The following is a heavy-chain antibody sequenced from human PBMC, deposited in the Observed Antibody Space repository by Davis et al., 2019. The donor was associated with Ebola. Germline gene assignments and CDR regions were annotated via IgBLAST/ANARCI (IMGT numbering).Heavy chain of an antibody. J-gene: IGHJ6*02. CDR2: IIPILGIA. D-gene: IGHD2-2*01. CDR1: GGTFSSYA. CDR3: ARQKVPAAISYVRYYGMDV. Sequence: AASVKVSCKASGGTFSSYAISWVRQAPGQGLEWMGRIIPILGIANYAQKFQGRVTITADKSTSTAYMELSSLRSEDTAVYYCARQKVPAAISYVRYYGMDVWGQGTTVTVSS. V-gene: IGHV1-69*04.